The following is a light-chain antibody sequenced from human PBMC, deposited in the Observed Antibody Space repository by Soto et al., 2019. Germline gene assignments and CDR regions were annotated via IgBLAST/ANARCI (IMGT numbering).Light chain of an antibody. CDR2: WAS. V-gene: IGKV4-1*01. Sequence: DILMTQSPEFLTVSVGERATISCKSSQSLLYRSTSKNSLAWYQQKPGQPPKLLIYWASTRESGVPDRFSGSGSGTDFTLTISNVQAEDVAVYYCQRYYNTPLTFGGGTKVEI. CDR3: QRYYNTPLT. CDR1: QSLLYRSTSKNS. J-gene: IGKJ4*01.